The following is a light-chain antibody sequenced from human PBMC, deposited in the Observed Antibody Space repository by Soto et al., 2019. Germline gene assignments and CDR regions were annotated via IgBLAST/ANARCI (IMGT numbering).Light chain of an antibody. CDR3: QQFNSYPLP. V-gene: IGKV1-9*01. CDR1: QGISDY. Sequence: DIQLTQSPSFLSASVGDRVTISCRASQGISDYLAWYQQKPGKAPKLLIYGASTLQSGVPSRFSGSASGTEFTLTISSLQPEDFATYCCQQFNSYPLPFGGGTNLEIK. J-gene: IGKJ4*01. CDR2: GAS.